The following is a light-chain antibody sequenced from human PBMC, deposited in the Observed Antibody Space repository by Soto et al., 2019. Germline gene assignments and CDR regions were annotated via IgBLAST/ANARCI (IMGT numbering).Light chain of an antibody. CDR1: QGISSW. CDR2: AAS. Sequence: DVHMSLSQSSVSASVGDRVTITCRASQGISSWLAWYQQKPGKAPKLLIYAASSLQSGVPSRFSGGGSGTDFTLTITSLQPEDFATYYCQQSDSSPWTFGQGTKVDI. J-gene: IGKJ1*01. CDR3: QQSDSSPWT. V-gene: IGKV1-12*01.